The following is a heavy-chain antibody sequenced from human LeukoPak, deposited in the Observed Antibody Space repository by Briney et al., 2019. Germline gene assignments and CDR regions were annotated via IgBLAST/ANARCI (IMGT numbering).Heavy chain of an antibody. V-gene: IGHV4-39*01. CDR3: ARHPAGARFYQLQDDY. Sequence: PSETLSLTCTVSGGSISSYYWGWIRQPPGKGLEWIGSIYYSGSTYYNPSLKSRVTISVDTSKNQFSLKLSSVTAADTAVYYCARHPAGARFYQLQDDYWGQGTLVTVSS. CDR2: IYYSGST. J-gene: IGHJ4*02. D-gene: IGHD2-2*01. CDR1: GGSISSYY.